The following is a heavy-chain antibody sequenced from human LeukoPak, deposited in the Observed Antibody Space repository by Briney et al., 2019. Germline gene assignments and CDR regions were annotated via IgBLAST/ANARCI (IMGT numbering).Heavy chain of an antibody. CDR3: AKGRYDSTGYRYFDY. V-gene: IGHV3-23*01. CDR1: GFTFSTYA. D-gene: IGHD3-22*01. Sequence: GGSLRLSCAASGFTFSTYAMSWVRQAPGKGLEWVSAISGGGNTYYADSVRGRFTISRDNSKNTLCLHMSSLRAEDTAVYYCAKGRYDSTGYRYFDYWGQGTLVTVSS. CDR2: ISGGGNT. J-gene: IGHJ4*02.